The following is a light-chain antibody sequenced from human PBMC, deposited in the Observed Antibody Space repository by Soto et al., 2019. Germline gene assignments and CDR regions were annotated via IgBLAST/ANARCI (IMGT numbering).Light chain of an antibody. J-gene: IGKJ1*01. CDR2: GAS. CDR3: HQYGSSPWT. CDR1: QSVSRN. Sequence: EIVMTQSPATLSVSPGERATLSCRASQSVSRNLAWYQKKPGQAPRLLIYGASSRAPGIPDRFSGSGSETDFTLTITRLESEDFAVYSCHQYGSSPWTFGQGTKVEIK. V-gene: IGKV3-20*01.